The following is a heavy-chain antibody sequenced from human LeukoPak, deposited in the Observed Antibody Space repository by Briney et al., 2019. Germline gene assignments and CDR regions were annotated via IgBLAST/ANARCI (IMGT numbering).Heavy chain of an antibody. CDR2: IYYSGST. D-gene: IGHD3-22*01. Sequence: PSETLSLTCTVSGGSISSSSYYWGWIRPPPGKGLEWIGSIYYSGSTYYNPSLKSRVTISVDTSKNQFSLKLSSVTAADTAVYYCARGGITMIVVAENWFDPWGQGTLVTVSS. V-gene: IGHV4-39*01. CDR1: GGSISSSSYY. CDR3: ARGGITMIVVAENWFDP. J-gene: IGHJ5*02.